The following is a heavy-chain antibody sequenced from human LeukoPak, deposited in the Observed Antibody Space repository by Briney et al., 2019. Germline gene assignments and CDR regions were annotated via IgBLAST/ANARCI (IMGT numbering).Heavy chain of an antibody. Sequence: GGSLRLTCAASGFTFSRYWMHWVRQAPGKGLVWVSRINGDGSTTSYADSVKGGFTISRDNAKNTLYLQMNSLRAEDTAVYYCATGNYYDSRGYYTFGHWGQGTLVTVSS. J-gene: IGHJ1*01. CDR2: INGDGSTT. CDR1: GFTFSRYW. V-gene: IGHV3-74*01. D-gene: IGHD3-22*01. CDR3: ATGNYYDSRGYYTFGH.